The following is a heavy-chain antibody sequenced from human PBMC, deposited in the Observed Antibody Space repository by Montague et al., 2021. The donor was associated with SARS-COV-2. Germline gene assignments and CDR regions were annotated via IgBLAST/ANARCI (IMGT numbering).Heavy chain of an antibody. CDR1: GFSFSGYG. CDR3: AKAPPQGESGYECFDY. D-gene: IGHD5-12*01. J-gene: IGHJ4*02. Sequence: SLRLSCAASGFSFSGYGMHWVRQPPGKGLEWVASLSFDGSKKYYGDSVKGQFTISRDNSKDTVYLQMNSLRLEDTAMYYCAKAPPQGESGYECFDYWGQGTLVTVSS. CDR2: LSFDGSKK. V-gene: IGHV3-33*06.